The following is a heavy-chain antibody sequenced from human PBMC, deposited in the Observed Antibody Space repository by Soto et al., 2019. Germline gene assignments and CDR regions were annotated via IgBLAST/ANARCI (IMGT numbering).Heavy chain of an antibody. CDR1: GGSISTRSYY. V-gene: IGHV4-39*01. J-gene: IGHJ3*01. D-gene: IGHD4-4*01. Sequence: SETLSLTCTVSGGSISTRSYYWGWIRQPPGKGLDWIGSIFYSGRTYYNPSLKSQVIISVDTSKNQFSLKLSSVTAADTAVYYCARRDYTDLNDAFDVWGLGTMVTVS. CDR3: ARRDYTDLNDAFDV. CDR2: IFYSGRT.